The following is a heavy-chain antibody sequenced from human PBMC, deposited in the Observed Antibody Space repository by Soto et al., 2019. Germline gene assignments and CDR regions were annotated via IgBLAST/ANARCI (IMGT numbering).Heavy chain of an antibody. CDR1: GLTFSSYW. D-gene: IGHD3-16*01. CDR3: ARGGRAWHEGAY. J-gene: IGHJ4*02. V-gene: IGHV3-7*01. CDR2: INQDGSEK. Sequence: EVQLVESGGGLVQPGGSLRLSCAASGLTFSSYWMTWGRQAPGKGLEWVANINQDGSEKFYVDSVKGRFTISRDNAQKSLERQMDDLRAEDTAIYYCARGGRAWHEGAYWGQGTLVTVSS.